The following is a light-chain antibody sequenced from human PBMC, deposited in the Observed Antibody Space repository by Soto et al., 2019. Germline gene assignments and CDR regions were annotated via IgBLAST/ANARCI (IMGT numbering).Light chain of an antibody. CDR3: QQYNSYSFT. V-gene: IGKV1-5*01. Sequence: DIQMTQSPSTLSASVGDRVTITCRASQSISSWLAWYQQKPGKAPKLLIYDASSLESGVPSRFSGSGSGTEFTLNISRLQPDDFATYYCQQYNSYSFTFGPGTKVDIK. J-gene: IGKJ3*01. CDR2: DAS. CDR1: QSISSW.